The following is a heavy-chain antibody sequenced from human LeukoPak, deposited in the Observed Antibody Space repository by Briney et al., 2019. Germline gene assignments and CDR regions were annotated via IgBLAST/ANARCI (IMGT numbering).Heavy chain of an antibody. J-gene: IGHJ4*02. CDR3: ARDRSGYYRDSSSGFYPRGYYFDY. Sequence: SETLSLTCSVSGDPISGYHWNWVRQSVGKGLQWIGRVYVSERSYYNPSLKSRVTMSLDTSKNQFSLKLSSVTAADTAVYYCARDRSGYYRDSSSGFYPRGYYFDYWGQGTLVTVSS. V-gene: IGHV4-4*07. CDR2: VYVSERS. D-gene: IGHD3-22*01. CDR1: GDPISGYH.